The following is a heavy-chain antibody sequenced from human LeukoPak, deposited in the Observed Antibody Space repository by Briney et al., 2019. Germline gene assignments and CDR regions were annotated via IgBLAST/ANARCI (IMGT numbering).Heavy chain of an antibody. J-gene: IGHJ4*02. CDR3: ARGSKDRYFDY. V-gene: IGHV4-34*01. CDR2: INHSGST. Sequence: SETLSLTCTASGVSISSYYWSWIRQPPGKGLEWIGEINHSGSTNYNPSLKSRVTISVDAYKNPFSLKLSSVTAADTAVYYCARGSKDRYFDYWGQGTLVTVSS. CDR1: GVSISSYY.